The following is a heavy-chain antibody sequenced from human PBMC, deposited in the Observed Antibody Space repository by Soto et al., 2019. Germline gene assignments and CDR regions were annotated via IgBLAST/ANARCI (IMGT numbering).Heavy chain of an antibody. D-gene: IGHD4-17*01. Sequence: VQLVESGGGVVQPGRSLRLSCAASGFTFSSYAMHWVRQAPGKGLEWVAVISYDGSNKYYADSVKGRFTISRDNSKNTLYVQMNSLRAEDTAVYYCARESYGDYYFDYWGQGTLVTVSS. V-gene: IGHV3-30-3*01. CDR2: ISYDGSNK. CDR3: ARESYGDYYFDY. CDR1: GFTFSSYA. J-gene: IGHJ4*02.